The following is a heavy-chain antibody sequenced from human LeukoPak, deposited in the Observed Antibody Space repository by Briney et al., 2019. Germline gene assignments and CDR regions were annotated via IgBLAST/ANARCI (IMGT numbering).Heavy chain of an antibody. CDR1: GFTFSSYS. V-gene: IGHV3-21*01. D-gene: IGHD2-2*01. Sequence: GGSLRLSCAASGFTFSSYSMNWVRQAPGKGLEWVSSISGTGDYIYYADSVKGRFTISRDNGKNSLYLQMNSLRVEDTAVYYCARREPTGCSGTSCFAGPVGYWGQGALVTVSS. CDR2: ISGTGDYI. CDR3: ARREPTGCSGTSCFAGPVGY. J-gene: IGHJ4*02.